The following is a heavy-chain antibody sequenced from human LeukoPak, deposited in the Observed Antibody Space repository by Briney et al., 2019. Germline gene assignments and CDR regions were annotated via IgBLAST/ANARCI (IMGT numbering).Heavy chain of an antibody. V-gene: IGHV1-18*01. Sequence: ASVKVSCKASGYIFTSYGLSWVRQAPGQGLEWMGWISANNGHTPYAQKFQGRLTITRDMSTMTVDMELRSLRSDDTAVYYCARDMRHYRYYESDEYYFNFEYWGQGTLVTVSS. CDR1: GYIFTSYG. J-gene: IGHJ4*02. CDR2: ISANNGHT. CDR3: ARDMRHYRYYESDEYYFNFEY. D-gene: IGHD3-22*01.